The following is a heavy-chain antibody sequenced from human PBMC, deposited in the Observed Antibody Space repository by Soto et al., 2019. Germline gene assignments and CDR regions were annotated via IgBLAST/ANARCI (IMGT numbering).Heavy chain of an antibody. V-gene: IGHV3-30-3*01. D-gene: IGHD3-22*01. CDR2: ISYDGSNK. J-gene: IGHJ4*02. CDR1: GFTFSSYA. CDR3: ASGPPDYYDSSDPFDY. Sequence: GGSLRLSCAASGFTFSSYAMHWVRQAPGKGLEWVAVISYDGSNKYYADSVKGRFTISRDNSKNTLYLQMNSLRAEDTAVYYCASGPPDYYDSSDPFDYWGQGTLVTVSS.